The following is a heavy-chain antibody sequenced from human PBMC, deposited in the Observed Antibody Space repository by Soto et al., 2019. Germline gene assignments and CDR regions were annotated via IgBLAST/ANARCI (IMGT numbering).Heavy chain of an antibody. CDR3: ARRLVATAPLEPNCYYGAIDV. Sequence: QVQLVQSGAEVKKPGSSVKVSCKASGGTFSSYAISWVRQAPGQGLEWMGGIIPIFGIANYAQKFQGRVTITADESTSTADMELSSLRSEDTAVYYCARRLVATAPLEPNCYYGAIDVWGQGTTVTVSS. D-gene: IGHD5-12*01. V-gene: IGHV1-69*01. CDR2: IIPIFGIA. J-gene: IGHJ6*02. CDR1: GGTFSSYA.